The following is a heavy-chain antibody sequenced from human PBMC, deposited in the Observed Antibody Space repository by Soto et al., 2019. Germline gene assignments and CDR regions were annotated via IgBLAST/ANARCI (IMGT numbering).Heavy chain of an antibody. J-gene: IGHJ4*01. CDR3: TTAGPSIIIFGDPGGAESFALLAY. CDR2: ISAYNSNT. Sequence: PVKASSKDPGYAFACNALCWPCHAPRQRLEWIGWISAYNSNTNYAQKNQGRVTMTTDTSTSTAYQELMSLTSTDPTVYYCTTAGPSIIIFGDPGGAESFALLAYWGNGTLVTVSP. D-gene: IGHD3-3*01. V-gene: IGHV1-18*01. CDR1: GYAFACNA.